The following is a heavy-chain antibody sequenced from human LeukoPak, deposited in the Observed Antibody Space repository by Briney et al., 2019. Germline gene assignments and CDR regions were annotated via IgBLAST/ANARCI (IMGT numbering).Heavy chain of an antibody. CDR3: ARSATGGYFDY. J-gene: IGHJ4*02. V-gene: IGHV3-74*01. CDR1: GFTFSSYW. D-gene: IGHD2-15*01. CDR2: INGDGSST. Sequence: GGSLRLSCAASGFTFSSYWMHWVRQAPGKGQVWVSRINGDGSSTSYADSVKGRFTVSRDNAKNTLYLQMNSLRAEDTAVYYCARSATGGYFDYWGQGTLVTVSS.